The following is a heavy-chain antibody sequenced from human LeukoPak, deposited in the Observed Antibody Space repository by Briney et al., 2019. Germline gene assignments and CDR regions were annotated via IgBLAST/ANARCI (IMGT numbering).Heavy chain of an antibody. CDR3: AKDSGGY. CDR1: GFTFDDYA. V-gene: IGHV3-9*01. J-gene: IGHJ4*02. Sequence: GGSLRLSCAASGFTFDDYAMHWVRQAPGKGLEWVSGITWNSGSIGYADSVKGRFTISRDNAKNSLYLQMNSLRAEDTAFYYCAKDSGGYWGQGTLVTVSS. CDR2: ITWNSGSI.